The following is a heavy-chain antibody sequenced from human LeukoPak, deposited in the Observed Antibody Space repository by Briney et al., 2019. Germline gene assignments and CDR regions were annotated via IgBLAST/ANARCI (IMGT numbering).Heavy chain of an antibody. D-gene: IGHD3-16*01. CDR2: IYYSGST. CDR1: GGSISSSSYY. CDR3: ARVRHAVWPAWFDP. J-gene: IGHJ5*02. V-gene: IGHV4-39*07. Sequence: SETLSLTCTVSGGSISSSSYYWGWIRQPPGKGLEWIGSIYYSGSTYYNPSLKSRVTISVDTSKNQFSLKLSSVTAADTAVYYCARVRHAVWPAWFDPWGQGTLVTVSS.